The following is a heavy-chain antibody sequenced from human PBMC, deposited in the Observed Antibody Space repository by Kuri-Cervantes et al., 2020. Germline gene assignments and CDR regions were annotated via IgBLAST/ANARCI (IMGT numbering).Heavy chain of an antibody. D-gene: IGHD1-14*01. CDR1: GFTFSSYS. Sequence: GESLKISCAASGFTFSSYSMNWVRQAPGKGLEWVSSISSSSSYIYYADSVKGRFTISRDNAKNSLYLQMNSLRAEDTAVYYCAREPHSVTGPPTDYWGQGTLVTVSS. CDR3: AREPHSVTGPPTDY. V-gene: IGHV3-21*03. CDR2: ISSSSSYI. J-gene: IGHJ4*02.